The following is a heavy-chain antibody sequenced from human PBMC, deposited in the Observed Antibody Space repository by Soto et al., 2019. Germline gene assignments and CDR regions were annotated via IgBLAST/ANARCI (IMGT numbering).Heavy chain of an antibody. CDR2: ISAYNGNT. V-gene: IGHV1-18*01. CDR1: GYTFTSYG. CDR3: AWESIDFWSGYYEINYFDY. Sequence: ASVKVSCKASGYTFTSYGISWVRQAPGQGLEWMGWISAYNGNTNYAQKLQGRVTMTTDTSTSTAYMELRSLRSDDTAVYYCAWESIDFWSGYYEINYFDYRGQGTLVTVSS. J-gene: IGHJ4*02. D-gene: IGHD3-3*01.